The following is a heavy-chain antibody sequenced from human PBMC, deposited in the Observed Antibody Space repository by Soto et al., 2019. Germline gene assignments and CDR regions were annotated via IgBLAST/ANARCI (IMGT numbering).Heavy chain of an antibody. CDR2: MSGSSSTT. Sequence: VGSLILSSATSRPTFRNYAMPWVRQSPGGGLEWVSSMSGSSSTTYYADSVRGRFTISRDRSKNTLYLQMSSLRAEDTALYYCAKNQERELPRVIDFWGQGTLVTVSS. CDR1: RPTFRNYA. V-gene: IGHV3-23*01. CDR3: AKNQERELPRVIDF. J-gene: IGHJ4*02. D-gene: IGHD1-7*01.